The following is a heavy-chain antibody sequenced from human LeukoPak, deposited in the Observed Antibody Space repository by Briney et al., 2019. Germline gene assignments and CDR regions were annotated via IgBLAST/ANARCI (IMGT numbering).Heavy chain of an antibody. CDR1: VFTFSSYA. CDR2: ISGGAGGA. Sequence: GGSLRLSCVASVFTFSSYAMNWVRQAPGKGLEWVSSISGGAGGASYADSVKGRFTMSRDNSKNTLYMQMNSLRAEDTAVYYCAKDGGFGSGSYYPDYWSQGTLVTVSS. CDR3: AKDGGFGSGSYYPDY. J-gene: IGHJ4*02. D-gene: IGHD3-10*01. V-gene: IGHV3-23*01.